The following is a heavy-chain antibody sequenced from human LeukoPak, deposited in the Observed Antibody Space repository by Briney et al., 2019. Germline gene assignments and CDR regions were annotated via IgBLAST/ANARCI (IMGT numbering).Heavy chain of an antibody. D-gene: IGHD3-10*01. CDR1: GFFLNNYG. J-gene: IGHJ4*02. Sequence: GGSLRLSCAVSGFFLNNYGMTWVRQAPGKGLEWVSGNNWNGGSTGYADSVKGRFTISRDNAKNCLYLQMNSLRAEDTALYYCARTRTSGGYSASDYWGQRTLVTVSS. V-gene: IGHV3-20*04. CDR3: ARTRTSGGYSASDY. CDR2: NNWNGGST.